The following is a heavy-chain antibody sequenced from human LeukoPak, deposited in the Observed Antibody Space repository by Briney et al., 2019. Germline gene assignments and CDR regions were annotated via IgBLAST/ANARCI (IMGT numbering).Heavy chain of an antibody. V-gene: IGHV4-38-2*02. Sequence: SETLSLTCTVSGYSISSGYYWGWIRQPPGKGLEWIGSIYYSGSTYYNPSLKSRVTISVDTSKNQFSLKLSSVTAADTAVYYCARRYVRESFDYWGQGTLVTVSS. CDR1: GYSISSGYY. D-gene: IGHD3-16*01. CDR2: IYYSGST. CDR3: ARRYVRESFDY. J-gene: IGHJ4*02.